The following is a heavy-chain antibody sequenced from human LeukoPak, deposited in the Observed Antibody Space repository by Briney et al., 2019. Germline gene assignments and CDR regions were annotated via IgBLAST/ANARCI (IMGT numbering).Heavy chain of an antibody. D-gene: IGHD6-13*01. CDR3: ARDLPYSSSWESIDY. V-gene: IGHV1-2*02. CDR1: GYTFTCYY. J-gene: IGHJ4*02. Sequence: ASVKVSCKASGYTFTCYYMHWVRQAPGQGLEWMGWINPNSGGTNYAQKFQGRVTMTRDTSISTAYMELSRLRSDDTAVYYCARDLPYSSSWESIDYWGQGTLVTVSS. CDR2: INPNSGGT.